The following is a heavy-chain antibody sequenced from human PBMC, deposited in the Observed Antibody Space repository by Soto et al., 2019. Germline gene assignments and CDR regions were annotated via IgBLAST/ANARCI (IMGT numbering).Heavy chain of an antibody. CDR3: ARSQTGNLDY. V-gene: IGHV6-1*01. Sequence: QVQLQQSGPGLVKPSQTLSLTCAISGDSVSSNSAAWNWIRQSPSRGLEWLGRTYYRSKWYTGYAIFVQSRIIITPDASKNQFSLQLNSVTPDDTAVYYCARSQTGNLDYWGRGTLVTVSS. CDR2: TYYRSKWYT. CDR1: GDSVSSNSAA. D-gene: IGHD7-27*01. J-gene: IGHJ4*02.